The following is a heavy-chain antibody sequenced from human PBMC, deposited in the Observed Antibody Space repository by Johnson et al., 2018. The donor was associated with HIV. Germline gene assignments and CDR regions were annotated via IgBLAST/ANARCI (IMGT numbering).Heavy chain of an antibody. J-gene: IGHJ3*02. Sequence: QVQLVESGGDVVQPGTSLRLFCAASGFSFSNSVMHWVRRAPGKGLDWVAGISVDGNSKFYPDSVKGRFTISRDNSDNTLFLQMNSLRPEDTAVYYCARWYHSSGRCDVFDIWGQGTLVTVSS. CDR1: GFSFSNSV. D-gene: IGHD6-19*01. V-gene: IGHV3-30-3*01. CDR3: ARWYHSSGRCDVFDI. CDR2: ISVDGNSK.